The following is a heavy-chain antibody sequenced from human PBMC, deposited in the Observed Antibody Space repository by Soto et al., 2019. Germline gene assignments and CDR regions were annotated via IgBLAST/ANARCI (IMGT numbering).Heavy chain of an antibody. Sequence: GGSLRLSCRTSGFTFSSYGMHWVRQAPGKGLEWVAVISYDGSNKYYVDSVKGRFTISRDNSKNALYLQMNSLRAEDTAVYYCAKDVADYDSSGYYTNWFDPWGQGTLVTVSS. J-gene: IGHJ5*02. V-gene: IGHV3-30*18. CDR1: GFTFSSYG. CDR2: ISYDGSNK. D-gene: IGHD3-22*01. CDR3: AKDVADYDSSGYYTNWFDP.